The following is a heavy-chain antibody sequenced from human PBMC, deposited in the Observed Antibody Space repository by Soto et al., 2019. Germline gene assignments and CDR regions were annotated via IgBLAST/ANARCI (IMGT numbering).Heavy chain of an antibody. J-gene: IGHJ4*02. Sequence: SGPTLVNPTQTLTLTCTFSGFSLSTSAVGVGWIRQPPGKALEWLAFIYWDDDKRYSPSLKSSLTITKDTSKNQVVLAMTNMEPVDTATYYCAHLVVAGLTYYFDYWGQGTQVTVSS. CDR3: AHLVVAGLTYYFDY. D-gene: IGHD2-15*01. CDR1: GFSLSTSAVG. V-gene: IGHV2-5*02. CDR2: IYWDDDK.